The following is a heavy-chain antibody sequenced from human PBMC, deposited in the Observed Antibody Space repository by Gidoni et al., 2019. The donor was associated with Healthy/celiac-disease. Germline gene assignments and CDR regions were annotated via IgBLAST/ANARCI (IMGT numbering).Heavy chain of an antibody. CDR2: IYYSGST. Sequence: QLQLQASGPGLVKPSETLSLTCTVSGCSLRSSSYYWGWIRQPPGKGLEVIGSIYYSGSTYYNPSLKSRVTISVDTSKNQFSLKLSSVTAADTAVYYCARVLIAAAGPSDYFDYWGQGTLVTVSS. CDR3: ARVLIAAAGPSDYFDY. D-gene: IGHD6-13*01. V-gene: IGHV4-39*07. CDR1: GCSLRSSSYY. J-gene: IGHJ4*02.